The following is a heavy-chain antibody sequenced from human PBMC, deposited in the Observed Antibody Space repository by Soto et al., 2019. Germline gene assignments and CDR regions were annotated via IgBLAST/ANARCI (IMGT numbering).Heavy chain of an antibody. D-gene: IGHD2-8*02. Sequence: QVQLQESGPGLMKPSETLSLTCTVSGAAITSSSYCSWIRQPAGKGLEGIGRFSLSGTTNYNPSLRTRVTMSADVSKNQFALRLTSVTAADTALYYCARGMTPPGAPAWNSFASRGQGTLVTVSS. CDR1: GAAITSSSY. J-gene: IGHJ4*02. V-gene: IGHV4-4*07. CDR3: ARGMTPPGAPAWNSFAS. CDR2: FSLSGTT.